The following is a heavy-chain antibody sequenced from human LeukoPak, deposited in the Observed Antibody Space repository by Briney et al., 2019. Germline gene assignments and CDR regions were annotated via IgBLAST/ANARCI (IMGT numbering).Heavy chain of an antibody. V-gene: IGHV4-59*01. Sequence: SETLSLTCTVSGGSISSYYWSWIRQPPGKGLEWIGYIYYSGSTNYNPSLKSRFTISVDTSKNQFSLKLSSVTAADTAVYYCARGEVVVAATPFDYWGQGTLVTVSS. J-gene: IGHJ4*02. D-gene: IGHD2-15*01. CDR2: IYYSGST. CDR1: GGSISSYY. CDR3: ARGEVVVAATPFDY.